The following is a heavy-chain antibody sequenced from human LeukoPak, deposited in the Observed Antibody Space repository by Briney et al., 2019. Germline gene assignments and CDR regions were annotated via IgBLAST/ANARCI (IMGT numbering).Heavy chain of an antibody. Sequence: GGSLRLSCSASGINFWGSGMHWVRQRPGTGLEWVAFIQYDTSQIYYADSVKGRFTISRDNSKNTVFLQMNSLRAEDSAVYYCAKDYAVGSIDYWGQGTLVTVSS. V-gene: IGHV3-30*02. CDR3: AKDYAVGSIDY. J-gene: IGHJ4*02. D-gene: IGHD3-16*01. CDR1: GINFWGSG. CDR2: IQYDTSQI.